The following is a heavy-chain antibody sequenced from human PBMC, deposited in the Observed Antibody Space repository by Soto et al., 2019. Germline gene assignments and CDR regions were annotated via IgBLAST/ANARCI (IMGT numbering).Heavy chain of an antibody. D-gene: IGHD4-17*01. CDR2: IKSKTDGGTT. V-gene: IGHV3-15*01. J-gene: IGHJ4*02. CDR3: TTGIYGDYVKDY. Sequence: EVQLVESGGGLVKPGGSLRLSCAASGFTFSNAWMSWVRQAPGKGLEWVGRIKSKTDGGTTDYAAPVKGRFTISRDDSKNTLYLQMISLKTEDTAVYYCTTGIYGDYVKDYWGQGTLVTVSS. CDR1: GFTFSNAW.